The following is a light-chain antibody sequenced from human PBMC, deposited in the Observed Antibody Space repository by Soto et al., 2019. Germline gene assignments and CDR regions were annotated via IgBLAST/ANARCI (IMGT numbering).Light chain of an antibody. Sequence: EIVMTQSPATLSLSPGERATLSCRASQSIGTYLAWYLKKPGQAPRLLVHDAAGRAPGVPARFSGSGSGTDFTLTISSLEPEDSAVYYCQQRSNWPPLTFGGGTTVEIK. V-gene: IGKV3-11*01. CDR2: DAA. CDR1: QSIGTY. CDR3: QQRSNWPPLT. J-gene: IGKJ4*01.